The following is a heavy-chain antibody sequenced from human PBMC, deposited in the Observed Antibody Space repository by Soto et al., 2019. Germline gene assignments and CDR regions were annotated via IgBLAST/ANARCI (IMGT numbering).Heavy chain of an antibody. CDR1: GYSFTSYW. CDR3: ARILSIAARTGFGSKNYYFDY. V-gene: IGHV5-51*01. Sequence: GESLKISCKGSGYSFTSYWIGWVRQMPGKGLEWMGIIYPGDSDTRYSPSFQGQVTISADKSISTAYLQWSSLKASDTAMYYCARILSIAARTGFGSKNYYFDYWGQGTLVTVSS. J-gene: IGHJ4*02. D-gene: IGHD6-6*01. CDR2: IYPGDSDT.